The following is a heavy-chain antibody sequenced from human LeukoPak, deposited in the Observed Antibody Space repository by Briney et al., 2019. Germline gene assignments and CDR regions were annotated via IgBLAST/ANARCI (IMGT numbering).Heavy chain of an antibody. V-gene: IGHV3-23*01. CDR1: VFIFSTYA. Sequence: GGSLRLSCATSVFIFSTYALSWVRQAPGKGLEWASSISGSGGSTYHADSVKGRFTISRDSSKNTLYLQMNSLRAEDTAIYYCARVIRAAPGKGYFDYWGQGTLVTVSS. CDR3: ARVIRAAPGKGYFDY. D-gene: IGHD6-13*01. CDR2: ISGSGGST. J-gene: IGHJ4*02.